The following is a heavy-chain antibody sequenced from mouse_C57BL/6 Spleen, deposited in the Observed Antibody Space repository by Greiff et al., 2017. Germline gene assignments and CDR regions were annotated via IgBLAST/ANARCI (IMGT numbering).Heavy chain of an antibody. CDR1: GYAFSSSW. J-gene: IGHJ2*01. Sequence: QVQLQQSGPELVKPGASVKISCKASGYAFSSSWMNWVKQRPGKGLEWIGRIYPGDGDTNYNGKFKGKATLTADKSSSTAYMQLSSLTSEDSAVYFWARASITTVVAYYFDYWGQGTTLTVSS. CDR2: IYPGDGDT. CDR3: ARASITTVVAYYFDY. D-gene: IGHD1-1*01. V-gene: IGHV1-82*01.